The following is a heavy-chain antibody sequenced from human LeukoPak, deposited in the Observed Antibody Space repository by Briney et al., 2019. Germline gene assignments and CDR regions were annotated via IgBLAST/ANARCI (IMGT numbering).Heavy chain of an antibody. CDR3: AKDAWFGELLDFDY. CDR1: GFTFSRYA. Sequence: GGSLRLSCAASGFTFSRYAMHWVRQAPGKGLESVSAISSNGGSTYYANSVKGRFTISRDNSKNTLYLQMNSLRAEDTAVYYCAKDAWFGELLDFDYWGQGTLVTVSS. D-gene: IGHD3-10*01. V-gene: IGHV3-64*01. J-gene: IGHJ4*02. CDR2: ISSNGGST.